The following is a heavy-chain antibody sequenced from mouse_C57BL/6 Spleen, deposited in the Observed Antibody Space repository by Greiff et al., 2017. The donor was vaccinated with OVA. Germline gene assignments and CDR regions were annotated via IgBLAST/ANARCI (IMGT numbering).Heavy chain of an antibody. CDR3: ARSSTGTLTTGANYFDY. D-gene: IGHD2-13*01. J-gene: IGHJ2*01. Sequence: VQLQQPGAELVKPGASVKLSCKASGYTFTSYWMQWVKQRPGQGLEWIGEIDPSDSYTNYNQKFKGKATLTVDTSSSTAYMQLSSLTSEDSAVYYCARSSTGTLTTGANYFDYWGQGTTLTVSS. CDR1: GYTFTSYW. CDR2: IDPSDSYT. V-gene: IGHV1-50*01.